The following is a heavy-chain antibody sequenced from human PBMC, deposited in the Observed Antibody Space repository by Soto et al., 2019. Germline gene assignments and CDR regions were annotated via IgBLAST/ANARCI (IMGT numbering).Heavy chain of an antibody. CDR1: GGSIRSGDYY. V-gene: IGHV4-30-4*01. CDR3: ARVPHFYDCSGDRYWYFYL. CDR2: IYYSGTT. Sequence: SETLSLTCTVSGGSIRSGDYYWSWIRQPPGKGLVWIGYIYYSGTTYYNPSLKSRVTLSVDTSKNQFSLNLSSVTAADTAVYYGARVPHFYDCSGDRYWYFYLWGRGAVV. J-gene: IGHJ2*01. D-gene: IGHD3-22*01.